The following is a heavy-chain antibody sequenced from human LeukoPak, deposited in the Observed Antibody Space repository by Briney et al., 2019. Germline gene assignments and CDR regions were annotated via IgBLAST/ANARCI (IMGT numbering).Heavy chain of an antibody. CDR3: ARDLGNYYYDSSGYYYAGPTFDY. J-gene: IGHJ4*02. D-gene: IGHD3-22*01. Sequence: PGGSLRLSCAASGFTFSSYAMSWVRQAPGKGLEWVANIKQDGSEKYYVDSVKGRFTISRDSAKNSLYLQMNSLRAEDTAVYYCARDLGNYYYDSSGYYYAGPTFDYWGQGTLVTVSS. CDR1: GFTFSSYA. V-gene: IGHV3-7*01. CDR2: IKQDGSEK.